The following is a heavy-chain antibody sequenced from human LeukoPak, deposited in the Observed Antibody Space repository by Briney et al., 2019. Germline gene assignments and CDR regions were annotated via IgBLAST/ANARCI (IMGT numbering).Heavy chain of an antibody. CDR2: ISSSSSTI. CDR1: GLTFSSYS. Sequence: GGSLRLSCAASGLTFSSYSMNWVRQAPGKGLGWVSFISSSSSTIYYADSVKGRFTISRDNAKNSLYMQMNSLRAEDTAVYYCARGAYNSGWSGGYWGQGTLVTVSS. J-gene: IGHJ4*02. CDR3: ARGAYNSGWSGGY. D-gene: IGHD6-19*01. V-gene: IGHV3-48*01.